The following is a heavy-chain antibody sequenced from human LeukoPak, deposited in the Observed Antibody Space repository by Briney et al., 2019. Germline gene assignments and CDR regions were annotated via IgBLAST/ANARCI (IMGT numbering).Heavy chain of an antibody. V-gene: IGHV1-2*06. J-gene: IGHJ5*02. Sequence: ASVEVSCKASGYTFTGYYMHWVRQAPGQGLEWKGRINPNSGGTNYAQKFQGRVTMTRDTSISTAYMELSRLRSDDTAVYYCARAQGYCSGGSCYEWFDPWGQGTLVTVSS. CDR3: ARAQGYCSGGSCYEWFDP. CDR2: INPNSGGT. CDR1: GYTFTGYY. D-gene: IGHD2-15*01.